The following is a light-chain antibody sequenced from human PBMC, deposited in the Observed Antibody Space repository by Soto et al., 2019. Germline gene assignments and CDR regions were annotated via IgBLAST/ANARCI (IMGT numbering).Light chain of an antibody. CDR2: GAS. CDR3: QQFGSSIPHT. CDR1: QVIGSRY. Sequence: EIVMTQSPGTLSLSPGERATISCRASQVIGSRYLAWYHQKSGQAPRLLIYGASSRATGIPDRFSGSGSGTDFTVTISRLEPEDFGVYYCQQFGSSIPHTFGQGTKLAIK. J-gene: IGKJ2*01. V-gene: IGKV3-20*01.